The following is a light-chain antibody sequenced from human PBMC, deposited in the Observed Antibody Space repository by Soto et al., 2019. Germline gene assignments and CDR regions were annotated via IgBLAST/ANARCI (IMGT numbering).Light chain of an antibody. V-gene: IGLV2-14*01. Sequence: QSALTQPRSVSGSPGQSVTISCTGTSSDVGGYNYVSWYQQHPGKAPKLMIYDVNNRPSGVSNRFSGSKSGNTASLTISGLRAEDEADYYCSSYTSSSTLYVFGTGTKVTVL. CDR3: SSYTSSSTLYV. CDR2: DVN. J-gene: IGLJ1*01. CDR1: SSDVGGYNY.